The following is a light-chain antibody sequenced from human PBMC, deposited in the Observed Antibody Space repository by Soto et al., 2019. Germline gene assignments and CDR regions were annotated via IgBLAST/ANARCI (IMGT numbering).Light chain of an antibody. J-gene: IGKJ1*01. V-gene: IGKV3-20*01. CDR3: QQYCSPSET. CDR1: QSVSSSY. Sequence: EIVLTQSPGTLSLSPGERATLSCRASQSVSSSYLAWYQQKPGQAPRLLIYGASSRATGIPDRFSGSGSGTDFTLTISRLEPEDFAVYYCQQYCSPSETCGQGTKVQIK. CDR2: GAS.